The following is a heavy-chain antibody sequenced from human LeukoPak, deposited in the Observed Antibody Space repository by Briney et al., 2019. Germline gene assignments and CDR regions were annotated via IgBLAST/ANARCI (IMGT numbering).Heavy chain of an antibody. CDR3: ARDLPIMGIKVTGWDLFDY. CDR2: ISWNSGSI. Sequence: GGSLRLSCAASGFTFDDYAMHWVRQAPGKGLEWVSGISWNSGSIGYADSVKGRFTISRDNAKDSLYLQMNSLRAEDTALYYCARDLPIMGIKVTGWDLFDYWGQGTLVTVSS. J-gene: IGHJ4*02. CDR1: GFTFDDYA. V-gene: IGHV3-9*01. D-gene: IGHD6-19*01.